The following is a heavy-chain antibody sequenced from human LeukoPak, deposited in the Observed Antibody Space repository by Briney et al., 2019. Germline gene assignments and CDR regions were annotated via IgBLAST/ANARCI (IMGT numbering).Heavy chain of an antibody. Sequence: ASVKVSCKASGYTYTGHYMHWVRQAPGQGLEWVGWINPNSGGTNYAQKFQGRVTMTRDTSISTAYMELSRLRSDDTAVYYCAREDYCGGDCYSYFDCWDQGPLVTVTS. CDR3: AREDYCGGDCYSYFDC. CDR2: INPNSGGT. V-gene: IGHV1-2*02. CDR1: GYTYTGHY. D-gene: IGHD2-21*02. J-gene: IGHJ4*02.